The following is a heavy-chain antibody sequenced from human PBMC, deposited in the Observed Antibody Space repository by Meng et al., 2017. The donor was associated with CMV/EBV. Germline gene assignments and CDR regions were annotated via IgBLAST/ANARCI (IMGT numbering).Heavy chain of an antibody. CDR1: GYTFTSYY. CDR2: ISPSGGST. Sequence: GYTFTSYYMQWERQAPGRGLEWMGIISPSGGSTSYAQKFQGRVTMTRDTSTSTVYMELSSLRSEDTAVYYCARAENYYGSGSYYDYWGQGTLVTVSS. CDR3: ARAENYYGSGSYYDY. V-gene: IGHV1-46*01. D-gene: IGHD3-10*01. J-gene: IGHJ4*02.